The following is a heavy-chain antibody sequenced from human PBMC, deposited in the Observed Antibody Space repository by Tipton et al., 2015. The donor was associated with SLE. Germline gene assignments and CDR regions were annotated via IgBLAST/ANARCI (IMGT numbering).Heavy chain of an antibody. V-gene: IGHV4-59*11. CDR3: ARRRGSSWYEDYFDY. CDR1: GGSITSHY. CDR2: IYYSGNI. J-gene: IGHJ4*02. Sequence: TLSLNCTVSGGSITSHYWSWIRQPPGKGLEWIGYIYYSGNINYNPSLKSRVTFSIDMSKNQFSLKLNSVTAADTAVYYCARRRGSSWYEDYFDYWGQGTLVTVSS. D-gene: IGHD6-13*01.